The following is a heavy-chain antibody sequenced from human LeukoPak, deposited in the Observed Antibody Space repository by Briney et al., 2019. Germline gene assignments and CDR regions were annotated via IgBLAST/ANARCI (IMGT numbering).Heavy chain of an antibody. Sequence: GGSPRLSCAASGFTFSSYSMNWVRQAPGKGLEWVSSISSSSSYIYYADSVKGRFTISRDNAKNSLYLQMNSLRAEDTAVYYCARDLLYYYDSSATDYWGQGTLVTVSS. V-gene: IGHV3-21*01. CDR1: GFTFSSYS. CDR3: ARDLLYYYDSSATDY. CDR2: ISSSSSYI. D-gene: IGHD3-22*01. J-gene: IGHJ4*02.